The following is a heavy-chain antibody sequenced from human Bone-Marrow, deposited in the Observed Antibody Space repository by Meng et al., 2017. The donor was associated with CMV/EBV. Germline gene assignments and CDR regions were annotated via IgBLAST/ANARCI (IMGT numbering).Heavy chain of an antibody. D-gene: IGHD3-10*01. CDR3: ARGLYYYGSGSWGRFDY. V-gene: IGHV3-11*04. J-gene: IGHJ4*02. CDR1: FRCSGNH. CDR2: VSRGGSPL. Sequence: FRCSGNHRSGDRQAPWRGLWWVSSVSRGGSPLYYAGSVRGQFTISRDNAKNSLYLQMNSLRAEDTAVYYCARGLYYYGSGSWGRFDYWGQGTLVTVSS.